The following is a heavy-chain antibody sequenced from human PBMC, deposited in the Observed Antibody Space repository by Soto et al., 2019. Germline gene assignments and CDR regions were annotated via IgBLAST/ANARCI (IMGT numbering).Heavy chain of an antibody. V-gene: IGHV1-69*01. J-gene: IGHJ4*02. CDR2: IIPIFGTA. Sequence: QVQLVQSGAEVKKPGSSVKVSCKASGGTFSSYAISWVRQARGQGLEWMGGIIPIFGTANYAQKFEGRVTITADESTSTAYMELSSLRSEDTPVSYCASSPSHGYNPYFDYWGQGTLVTVSS. CDR3: ASSPSHGYNPYFDY. CDR1: GGTFSSYA. D-gene: IGHD5-12*01.